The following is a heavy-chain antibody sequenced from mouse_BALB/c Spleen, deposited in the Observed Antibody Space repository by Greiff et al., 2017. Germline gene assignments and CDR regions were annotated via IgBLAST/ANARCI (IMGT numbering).Heavy chain of an antibody. CDR3: ARSYYRYGKEAMDY. CDR1: GYTFTSYT. J-gene: IGHJ4*01. Sequence: QVHVKQSGAELMKPGASVKMSCKASGYTFTSYTMHWVKQRPGQGLEWIGYINPSSGYTEYNQKFKDKTTLTADKSSSTAYMQLSSLTSEDSAVYYCARSYYRYGKEAMDYWGQGTSVTVSS. CDR2: INPSSGYT. D-gene: IGHD2-14*01. V-gene: IGHV1-4*02.